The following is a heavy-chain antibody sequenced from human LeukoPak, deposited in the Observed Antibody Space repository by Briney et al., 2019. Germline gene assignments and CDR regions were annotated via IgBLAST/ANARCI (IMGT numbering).Heavy chain of an antibody. V-gene: IGHV3-48*01. D-gene: IGHD3-10*01. Sequence: GGSLRLSCAASGFTFSSYSMIWVRQAPGKGLEWVSYISSSSSTIYYADSVKGRFTISRDNAKNSLYLQMNSLRAEDTAVYYCARLWFGEFFFGAFDIWGQGTMVTVSS. CDR1: GFTFSSYS. CDR3: ARLWFGEFFFGAFDI. J-gene: IGHJ3*02. CDR2: ISSSSSTI.